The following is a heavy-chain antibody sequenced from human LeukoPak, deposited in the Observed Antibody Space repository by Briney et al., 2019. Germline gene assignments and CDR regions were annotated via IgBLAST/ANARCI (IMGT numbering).Heavy chain of an antibody. CDR1: GFTLSPYW. CDR3: VRASSVAKLSLDC. V-gene: IGHV3-74*01. CDR2: ISSDGSGT. Sequence: GGSLRLSCSASGFTLSPYWMHWVRQAPGKGLVWVSRISSDGSGTTYADSVKGRFTISRDNAKNTLYLQMNSLRAEDTAVYYCVRASSVAKLSLDCWGQGTLVTVSS. D-gene: IGHD5-12*01. J-gene: IGHJ4*02.